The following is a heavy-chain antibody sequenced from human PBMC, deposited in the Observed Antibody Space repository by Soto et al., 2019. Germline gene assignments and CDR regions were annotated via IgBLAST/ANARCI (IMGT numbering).Heavy chain of an antibody. Sequence: AGGSLRLSCSASGFTFSDLAMHWVRQAPGRDLEYVSIAHKNGDSEYFTDSVKGRFTSSRDNSKNTLYLQMSSLRTDDTAIYYCVRDLFGMDVWGPGTTVTVSS. V-gene: IGHV3-64D*08. J-gene: IGHJ6*02. CDR2: AHKNGDSE. CDR3: VRDLFGMDV. CDR1: GFTFSDLA.